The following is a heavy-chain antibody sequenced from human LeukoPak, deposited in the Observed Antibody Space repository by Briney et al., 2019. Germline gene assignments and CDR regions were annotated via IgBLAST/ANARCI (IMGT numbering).Heavy chain of an antibody. CDR2: IYYSGST. CDR1: GGSISSYY. J-gene: IGHJ3*02. V-gene: IGHV4-59*01. CDR3: ASGYSYGYGMNAFDI. Sequence: SETLSLTCTVSGGSISSYYWSCIRQPPGKGLEWIGYIYYSGSTNYNPSLKSRVTISVDTSKNQFSLKLSSVTAADTAVYYCASGYSYGYGMNAFDIWGQGTMVTVSS. D-gene: IGHD5-18*01.